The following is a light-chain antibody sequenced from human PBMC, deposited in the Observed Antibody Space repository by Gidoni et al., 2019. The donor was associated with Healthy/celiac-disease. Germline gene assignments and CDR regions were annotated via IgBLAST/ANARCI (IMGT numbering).Light chain of an antibody. J-gene: IGKJ4*01. V-gene: IGKV1-33*01. CDR2: DAS. Sequence: IQMPQSPSSLSASVGDRVTITCQASQDISNYLKWYQQKPGKAPKLLSYDASNLETGVPSRFSGSGAGTDFTFTIRSLQPEDIATYYCQQYDNLPLTFGGGTKVEIK. CDR1: QDISNY. CDR3: QQYDNLPLT.